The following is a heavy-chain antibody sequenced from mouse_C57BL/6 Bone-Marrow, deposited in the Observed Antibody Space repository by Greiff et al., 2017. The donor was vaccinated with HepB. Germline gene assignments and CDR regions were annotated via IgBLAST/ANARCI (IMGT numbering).Heavy chain of an antibody. Sequence: EVQLVESGPGLVKPSQSLSLTCSVTGYSITSGYYWNWIRQFPGNKLEWMGYISYDGSNNYNPSLKNRISITRDTSKNQFFLKLNSVTTEDTATYYCARVGSSWFAYWGQGTLVTVSA. J-gene: IGHJ3*01. CDR3: ARVGSSWFAY. CDR1: GYSITSGYY. V-gene: IGHV3-6*01. CDR2: ISYDGSN.